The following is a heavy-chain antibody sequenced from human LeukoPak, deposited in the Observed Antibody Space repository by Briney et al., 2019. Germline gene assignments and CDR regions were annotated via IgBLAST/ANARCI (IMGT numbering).Heavy chain of an antibody. CDR3: ARALRGYYYDSSGYPTYY. Sequence: PGGSLRLSCAASGFTFSSYWMSWVRQAPGKGLEWVANIKQDGSEKYYVDSVKGRFTISRDNAKNSLYLQMNSLRAEDTAVYYCARALRGYYYDSSGYPTYYWGQGTLVTVSS. D-gene: IGHD3-22*01. CDR1: GFTFSSYW. CDR2: IKQDGSEK. V-gene: IGHV3-7*01. J-gene: IGHJ4*02.